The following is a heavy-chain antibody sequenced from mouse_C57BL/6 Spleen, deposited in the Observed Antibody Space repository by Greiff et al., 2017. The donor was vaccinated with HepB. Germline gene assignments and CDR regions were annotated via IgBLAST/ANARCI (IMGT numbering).Heavy chain of an antibody. CDR1: GYTFTSYG. D-gene: IGHD1-1*02. J-gene: IGHJ4*01. V-gene: IGHV1-81*01. Sequence: VQLQQSGAELARPGASVKLSCKASGYTFTSYGISWVKQRTGQGLEWIGEIYPRSGNTYYNEKFKGKATLTADKSSSTAYMALRSLTSEDSAVYFCARYGEGVYAMDYWGQGTSVTVSS. CDR3: ARYGEGVYAMDY. CDR2: IYPRSGNT.